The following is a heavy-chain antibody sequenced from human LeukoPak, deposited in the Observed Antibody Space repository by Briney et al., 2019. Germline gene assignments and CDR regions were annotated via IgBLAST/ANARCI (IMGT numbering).Heavy chain of an antibody. CDR3: ARDYQMSGTYSYYFDY. Sequence: PSETLSLTCTVSGGSISRYYWSWIRQPPGKGLEWIGYIYYSGITNYNPSLKSRVTISVDTSKNQSSLKLSSVTAADTAMYYCARDYQMSGTYSYYFDYWGQGTLVTVSS. D-gene: IGHD1-26*01. J-gene: IGHJ4*02. CDR1: GGSISRYY. V-gene: IGHV4-59*01. CDR2: IYYSGIT.